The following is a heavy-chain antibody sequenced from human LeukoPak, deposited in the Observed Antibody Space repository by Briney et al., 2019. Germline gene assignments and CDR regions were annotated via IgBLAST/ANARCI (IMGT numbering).Heavy chain of an antibody. J-gene: IGHJ6*03. CDR2: INPNSGGT. D-gene: IGHD3-22*01. CDR1: GYTFTGYY. Sequence: ASVKVSCKASGYTFTGYYMHWVRQAPGQGLEWMGWINPNSGGTNYAQKFQGWVTMTRDTSISTAYMELSRLRSDDTAVYYCASGYYDSSGYYYVRGDYYYMDVWGKGTTVTVSS. CDR3: ASGYYDSSGYYYVRGDYYYMDV. V-gene: IGHV1-2*04.